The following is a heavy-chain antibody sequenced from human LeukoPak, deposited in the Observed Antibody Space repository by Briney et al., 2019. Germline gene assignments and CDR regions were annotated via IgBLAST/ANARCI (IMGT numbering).Heavy chain of an antibody. V-gene: IGHV1-2*02. CDR2: INPNSGGT. CDR3: ARYITIFGVVTYTHMDV. J-gene: IGHJ6*03. Sequence: ASVKVSCKASGYTFTGYYMHWVRQAPGQGLEWMGWINPNSGGTNYAQKFQGRVTMTRDTSISTAYMELSRLRSDDTAVYYCARYITIFGVVTYTHMDVWGKGTTVTVS. CDR1: GYTFTGYY. D-gene: IGHD3-3*01.